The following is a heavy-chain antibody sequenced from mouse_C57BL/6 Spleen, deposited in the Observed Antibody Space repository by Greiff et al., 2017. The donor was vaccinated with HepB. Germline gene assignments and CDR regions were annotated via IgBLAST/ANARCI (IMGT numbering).Heavy chain of an antibody. J-gene: IGHJ2*01. CDR1: GFTFSSYT. CDR2: ISGGGGNT. CDR3: ARQLTGVFDY. V-gene: IGHV5-9*01. Sequence: EVKVVESGGGLVKPGGSLKLSCAASGFTFSSYTMSWVRQTPEKRLEWVATISGGGGNTYYPDSVKGRFTISRDNAKNTLYLQMSSLRSEDTALYYCARQLTGVFDYWGQGTTLTVSS. D-gene: IGHD4-1*01.